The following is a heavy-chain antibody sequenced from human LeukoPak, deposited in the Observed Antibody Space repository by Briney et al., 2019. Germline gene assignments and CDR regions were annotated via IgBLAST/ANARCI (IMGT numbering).Heavy chain of an antibody. CDR3: ARENYGDYGDAFDI. V-gene: IGHV3-48*03. CDR1: GFTFSSYE. Sequence: PGGSLRLSCAASGFTFSSYEMNWVRQAPGKGLEWISYISSSGSTIYYADSVKGRFTISRDNTDNSLYLQMNRLRAEDTAVYYCARENYGDYGDAFDIWGQGTMVTVSS. J-gene: IGHJ3*02. D-gene: IGHD4-17*01. CDR2: ISSSGSTI.